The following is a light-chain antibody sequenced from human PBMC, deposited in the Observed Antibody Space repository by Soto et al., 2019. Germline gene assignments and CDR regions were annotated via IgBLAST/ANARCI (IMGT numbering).Light chain of an antibody. Sequence: EIVMTQSPATLSVSPGERATLSCRASQSVRSNLAWYQQKPGQAPRLLIYGVSTRATGIPARFSGSGSGTDFTLTISRLEPEDFAVYYCQQYGSSPSITFGQGTRLEIK. J-gene: IGKJ5*01. CDR2: GVS. CDR1: QSVRSN. CDR3: QQYGSSPSIT. V-gene: IGKV3-20*01.